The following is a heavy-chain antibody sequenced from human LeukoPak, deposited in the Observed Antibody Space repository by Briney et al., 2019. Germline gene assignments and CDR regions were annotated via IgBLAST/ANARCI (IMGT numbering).Heavy chain of an antibody. CDR1: GGSLSGYY. V-gene: IGHV4-34*01. CDR2: INQSGDT. Sequence: PSETLSLTCNVYGGSLSGYYWSWIRQTPGKGLEWIGEINQSGDTYYNPSLKSRVTMSVDTSKNQFSLKLASVTAADTAVYYCARFGTIVVVTSTGDGFDIWGQGTMVTVSS. CDR3: ARFGTIVVVTSTGDGFDI. D-gene: IGHD3-22*01. J-gene: IGHJ3*02.